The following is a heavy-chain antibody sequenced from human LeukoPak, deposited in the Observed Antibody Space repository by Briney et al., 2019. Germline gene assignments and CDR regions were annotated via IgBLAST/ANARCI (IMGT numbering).Heavy chain of an antibody. J-gene: IGHJ5*02. D-gene: IGHD5-12*01. CDR3: ARGGYSGSDWTT. Sequence: SETLSLTCSVSGYSISSGYYWGWIRQPPGKGLEWIGYIYHSGDTRYNPSLKSRVTISVDTSKSQFSLKVSSVTAADTAVYYCARGGYSGSDWTTWGQGTLVTVSS. CDR1: GYSISSGYY. CDR2: IYHSGDT. V-gene: IGHV4-38-2*02.